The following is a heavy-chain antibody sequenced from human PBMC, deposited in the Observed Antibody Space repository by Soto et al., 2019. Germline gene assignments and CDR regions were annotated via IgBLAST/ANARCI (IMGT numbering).Heavy chain of an antibody. CDR2: IYYSGST. V-gene: IGHV4-59*08. CDR1: GGSISSYY. Sequence: QVQLQESGPGLVKPSETLSLTCTVSGGSISSYYWSWIRQPPGKGLEWIGYIYYSGSTNYNPSLKSRVTTSVHTSKHPFSLKLSSVTAADTAVYYCARKRGGGSRAFDPWGQGTLVTVSS. J-gene: IGHJ5*02. D-gene: IGHD6-13*01. CDR3: ARKRGGGSRAFDP.